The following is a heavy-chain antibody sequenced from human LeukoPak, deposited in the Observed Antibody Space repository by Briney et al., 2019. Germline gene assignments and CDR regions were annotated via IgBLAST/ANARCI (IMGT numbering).Heavy chain of an antibody. CDR2: ISYNGNNK. CDR3: ARGYYYESSGYYVWDY. J-gene: IGHJ4*02. CDR1: GFTFSSCA. D-gene: IGHD3-22*01. Sequence: GGSLRLSCAASGFTFSSCALHWVRQAPGKGLEWVALISYNGNNKYYADSVKGRFTIPRDNSKNTLYLQMNSLRAEDTAVYYCARGYYYESSGYYVWDYWGQGTLVTVSS. V-gene: IGHV3-30*04.